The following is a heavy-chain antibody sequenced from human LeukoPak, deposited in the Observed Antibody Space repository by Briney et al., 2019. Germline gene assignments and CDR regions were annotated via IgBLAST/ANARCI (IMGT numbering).Heavy chain of an antibody. CDR1: GGSISSSLYH. J-gene: IGHJ4*02. Sequence: SETLSLTCTVSGGSISSSLYHWGWIRQSPGKNLEWLGSIYYTGTTHYNPSLKSRVTISVDTSKNQFSLNLSSVTAADTAVYYCARRPRYCSSTSCYPRKRGYFDYWGQGTLVTVSS. CDR2: IYYTGTT. CDR3: ARRPRYCSSTSCYPRKRGYFDY. V-gene: IGHV4-39*01. D-gene: IGHD2-2*01.